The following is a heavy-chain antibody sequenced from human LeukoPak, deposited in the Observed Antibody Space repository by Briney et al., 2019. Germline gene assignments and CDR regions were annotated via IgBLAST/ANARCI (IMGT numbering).Heavy chain of an antibody. D-gene: IGHD3-3*01. V-gene: IGHV1-18*01. Sequence: ASVKVSCKASGYTFTSYGISWVRQAPGQGLEWMGWISAYNGNTNYAQKLQGRVTMTTDTSTSTAYMELRSLRSDDTAVYYCARVGTHYDPLGCYFDYWGQGTLVTVSS. CDR2: ISAYNGNT. J-gene: IGHJ4*02. CDR1: GYTFTSYG. CDR3: ARVGTHYDPLGCYFDY.